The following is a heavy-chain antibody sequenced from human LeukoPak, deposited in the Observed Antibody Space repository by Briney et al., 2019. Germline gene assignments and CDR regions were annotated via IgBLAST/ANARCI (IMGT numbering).Heavy chain of an antibody. CDR3: AKDHYDSSGYYPYYFDY. J-gene: IGHJ4*02. D-gene: IGHD3-22*01. CDR2: ISGSGGST. CDR1: GFTFSSYA. Sequence: GGSLRLSCAASGFTFSSYAMSWVRQAPGKGLEWVSAISGSGGSTYYADSVKVRFTISRDNSKNTLYLQMNSLRAEDTVVYYCAKDHYDSSGYYPYYFDYWGQGTLVTVSS. V-gene: IGHV3-23*01.